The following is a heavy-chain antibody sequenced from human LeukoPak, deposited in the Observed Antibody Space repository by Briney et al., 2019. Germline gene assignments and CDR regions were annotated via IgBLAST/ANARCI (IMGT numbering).Heavy chain of an antibody. D-gene: IGHD3-22*01. Sequence: GASVKVSCKASGYTFTDFGISWVRQAPGQGLEWMGWISAYNGNTNYAQKLQGRVTMTTDTSTSTAYMELRSLRSDDTAVYYCARDVDSSGYYSFVYWFDPWGQGTLVTVSS. CDR3: ARDVDSSGYYSFVYWFDP. CDR1: GYTFTDFG. J-gene: IGHJ5*02. V-gene: IGHV1-18*01. CDR2: ISAYNGNT.